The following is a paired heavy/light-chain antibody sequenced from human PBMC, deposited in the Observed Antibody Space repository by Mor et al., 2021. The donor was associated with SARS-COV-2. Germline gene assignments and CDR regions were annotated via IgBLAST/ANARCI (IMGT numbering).Heavy chain of an antibody. J-gene: IGHJ5*02. Sequence: EVQLVESGGGLVQPGGSVRLTCAASGFTFSSYWMHWVRQAPGKGLVWVARIKNDGNDRDYADFVKGRFTISRDNAKNTLYLQMNSLRVEDTAMYYCTRRGTSTGELGGWFYPWGQGTSVIVSS. CDR1: GFTFSSYW. D-gene: IGHD7-27*01. V-gene: IGHV3-74*01. CDR3: TRRGTSTGELGGWFYP. CDR2: IKNDGNDR.
Light chain of an antibody. V-gene: IGKV4-1*01. Sequence: DIVMTQSPDSLAVSLGERATINCESSQSLLHTSNNKNYLAWYQQKPGQPPKLLIYWASTRESGVPDRFSGSGSGTYFTLTINSLQADDVAVYYCQQYDTTPYSFGQGTKLEIK. CDR2: WAS. CDR1: QSLLHTSNNKNY. J-gene: IGKJ2*03. CDR3: QQYDTTPYS.